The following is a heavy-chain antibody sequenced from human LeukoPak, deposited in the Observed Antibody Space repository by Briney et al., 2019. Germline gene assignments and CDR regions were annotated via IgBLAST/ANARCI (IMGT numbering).Heavy chain of an antibody. CDR2: IASDGRDK. D-gene: IGHD6-13*01. J-gene: IGHJ4*02. CDR3: ARDFSIGAADYYFDY. V-gene: IGHV3-30*03. Sequence: GGSLRLSCSAPGFTFSSYALHWVRQAPGKGLECVAVIASDGRDKQYADSVKGRFTISRDNSINTLYLQMDSLRAEDTAVFYCARDFSIGAADYYFDYWGQGTLVTVSS. CDR1: GFTFSSYA.